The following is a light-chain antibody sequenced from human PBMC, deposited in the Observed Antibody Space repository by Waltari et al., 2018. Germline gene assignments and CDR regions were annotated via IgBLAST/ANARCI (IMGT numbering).Light chain of an antibody. CDR2: GAS. Sequence: EIVMTQSPATLSVSPGERATLSCRASQSITSDLVWYQQKPGQAPRFLIHGASTRATGIPARFSGSGSGTEFTLTINSLQSEDFAVYYCQQYNNWPYTFGQGTELEIK. CDR3: QQYNNWPYT. J-gene: IGKJ2*01. CDR1: QSITSD. V-gene: IGKV3-15*01.